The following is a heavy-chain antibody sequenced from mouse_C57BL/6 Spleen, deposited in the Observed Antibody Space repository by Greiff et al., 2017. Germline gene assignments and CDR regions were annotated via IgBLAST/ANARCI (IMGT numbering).Heavy chain of an antibody. D-gene: IGHD2-4*01. V-gene: IGHV2-9-1*01. J-gene: IGHJ4*01. CDR1: GFSLTSYA. CDR3: AREGENDYRTYAMDY. Sequence: VQGVESGPGLVAPSQSLSITCTVSGFSLTSYAISWVRQPPGKGLEWLGVIWTGGGTNYNSALKSRLSISKDNSKSQVFLKMNSLQTDDTDRYYSAREGENDYRTYAMDYWGQGTSVTVSS. CDR2: IWTGGGT.